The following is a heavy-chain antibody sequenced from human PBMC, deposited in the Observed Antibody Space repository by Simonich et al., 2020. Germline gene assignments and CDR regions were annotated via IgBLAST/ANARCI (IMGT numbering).Heavy chain of an antibody. D-gene: IGHD3-10*01. CDR2: IKQDGSEK. J-gene: IGHJ4*02. Sequence: EVQLVESGGGLVQPGGSLRLSCAASGFTCSRYWMSVVRQGPGKGLEWCEKIKQDGSEKYYVESVKGRFTISRDNAKNSLYLQMNSLRAEDTAVYYCARDREVYGSGSYYNYWGQGTLVTVSS. V-gene: IGHV3-7*01. CDR3: ARDREVYGSGSYYNY. CDR1: GFTCSRYW.